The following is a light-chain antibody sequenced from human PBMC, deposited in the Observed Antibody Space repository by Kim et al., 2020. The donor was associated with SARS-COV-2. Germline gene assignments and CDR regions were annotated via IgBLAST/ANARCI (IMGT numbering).Light chain of an antibody. CDR1: SSDFGGNNS. Sequence: GQSSNISCTGTSSDFGGNNSVSWYQQHPGKAPKLMIYDVSKRPSGVSNRFSGSKSGNTASLTISGLQAEDEADYYCSSYTSSSTLVFGGGTKLTVL. CDR2: DVS. CDR3: SSYTSSSTLV. V-gene: IGLV2-14*03. J-gene: IGLJ2*01.